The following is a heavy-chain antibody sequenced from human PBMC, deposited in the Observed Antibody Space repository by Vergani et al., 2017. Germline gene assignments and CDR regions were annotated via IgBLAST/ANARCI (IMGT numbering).Heavy chain of an antibody. CDR3: ARIGGKGSSGWGFDY. Sequence: EVQLVESGGGLVQPGRSLRLSCAASGFTFDDYAMHWVRQAPGKGLEWVSGISWNSGSIGYADSVKGRFTISRDNAKNSLYLQMNSLRAEETAVYYCARIGGKGSSGWGFDYWGQGTLVTVSS. D-gene: IGHD6-19*01. V-gene: IGHV3-9*01. J-gene: IGHJ4*02. CDR2: ISWNSGSI. CDR1: GFTFDDYA.